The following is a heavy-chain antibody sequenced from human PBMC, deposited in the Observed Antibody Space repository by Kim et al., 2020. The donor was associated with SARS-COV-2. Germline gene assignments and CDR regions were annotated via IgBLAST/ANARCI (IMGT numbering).Heavy chain of an antibody. V-gene: IGHV3-9*01. Sequence: GGSLRLSCAASGFTFDDYAMHWVRQAPGKGLEWVSGISWNSGSIGYADSVKGRFTISRDNAKNSLYLQMNSLRAEDTALYYCAKDITGYYGSGSSHFDYWGEGNLVTVSS. CDR1: GFTFDDYA. D-gene: IGHD3-10*01. J-gene: IGHJ4*02. CDR2: ISWNSGSI. CDR3: AKDITGYYGSGSSHFDY.